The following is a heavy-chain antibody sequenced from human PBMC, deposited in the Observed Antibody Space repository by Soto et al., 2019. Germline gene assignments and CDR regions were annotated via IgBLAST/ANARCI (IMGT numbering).Heavy chain of an antibody. CDR2: IYHSGST. Sequence: PSETLSLTCTVSGGSVRDGSYYWAWLRQPPGKGLEWIGHIYHSGSTIYSPSLMSRVTISIDTSKSQFSLNLNSMTAADTAVYYCAAYNWTYYFDPWGQGTLATVSS. CDR1: GGSVRDGSYY. V-gene: IGHV4-61*01. D-gene: IGHD1-7*01. CDR3: AAYNWTYYFDP. J-gene: IGHJ5*02.